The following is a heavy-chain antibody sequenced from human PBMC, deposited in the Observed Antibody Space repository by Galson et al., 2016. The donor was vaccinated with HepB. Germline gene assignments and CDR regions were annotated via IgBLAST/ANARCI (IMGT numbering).Heavy chain of an antibody. Sequence: SLRLSCAASGFIFSNYAMSWVRQAPGKGLEWVSNINASGGRTYYADSVKGRFTISRDNSRGTVYRQMNSLRAEDTAVYYCATRGDYYYAMDVWGQGTTVIVSS. D-gene: IGHD3-10*01. V-gene: IGHV3-23*01. CDR2: INASGGRT. CDR3: ATRGDYYYAMDV. CDR1: GFIFSNYA. J-gene: IGHJ6*02.